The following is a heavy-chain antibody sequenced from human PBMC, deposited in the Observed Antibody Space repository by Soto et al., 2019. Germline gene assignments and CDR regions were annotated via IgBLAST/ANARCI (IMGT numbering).Heavy chain of an antibody. CDR2: IYWDDDK. D-gene: IGHD3-10*01. Sequence: QITLKESGPTLVSPTQTLTLTFTLSGLSLSSSGVGVSWIRQSPGQVLEWLAVIYWDDDKRYSPSLRNRLTITKDISENQVVLTMTNMDPVDTGTYYGAHSRGPLDYWGQCTLVTVSS. J-gene: IGHJ4*02. V-gene: IGHV2-5*02. CDR3: AHSRGPLDY. CDR1: GLSLSSSGVG.